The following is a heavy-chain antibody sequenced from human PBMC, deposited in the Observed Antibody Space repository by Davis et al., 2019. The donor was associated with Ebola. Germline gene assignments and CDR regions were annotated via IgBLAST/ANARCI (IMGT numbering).Heavy chain of an antibody. J-gene: IGHJ4*02. Sequence: GSLRLSCAASGFNFRSYGMHWVRQAPDKGLEWVAVIWYDGSRKYYGDSVKGRFTISRDNSNNLLYLQMNSLRAEDTAVYYCARRDRGWGGNDYWGQGTLVTVSS. CDR1: GFNFRSYG. D-gene: IGHD6-19*01. V-gene: IGHV3-33*01. CDR3: ARRDRGWGGNDY. CDR2: IWYDGSRK.